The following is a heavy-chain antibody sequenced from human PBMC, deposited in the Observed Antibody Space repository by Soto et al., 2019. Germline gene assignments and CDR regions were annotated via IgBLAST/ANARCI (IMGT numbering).Heavy chain of an antibody. CDR1: GFIFSSYA. J-gene: IGHJ4*02. CDR2: ISVSGGST. Sequence: PGGSLRLSCTASGFIFSSYAMSWVRQAPGKGLEWVSGISVSGGSTYYVDSVKGRFTISRDNSKNTLNLQMSSLRAEDTAVYCCAKGGGYCTSSNCSPFDYWGQGTLVTVSS. CDR3: AKGGGYCTSSNCSPFDY. D-gene: IGHD2-2*01. V-gene: IGHV3-23*01.